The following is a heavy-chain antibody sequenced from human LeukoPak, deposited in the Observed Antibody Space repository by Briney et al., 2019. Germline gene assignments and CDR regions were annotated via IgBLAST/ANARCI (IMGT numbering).Heavy chain of an antibody. V-gene: IGHV3-21*01. CDR1: GFTFSSYS. J-gene: IGHJ4*02. D-gene: IGHD2-15*01. CDR2: ISSSSSYI. Sequence: PGGSLRLSCAASGFTFSSYSMNWVRQAPGKGLEWVSSISSSSSYIYYADSAKGRFTISRDNAKNSLYLQMNSLRAEDTAVYYCASELLNFDYWGQGTLVTVSS. CDR3: ASELLNFDY.